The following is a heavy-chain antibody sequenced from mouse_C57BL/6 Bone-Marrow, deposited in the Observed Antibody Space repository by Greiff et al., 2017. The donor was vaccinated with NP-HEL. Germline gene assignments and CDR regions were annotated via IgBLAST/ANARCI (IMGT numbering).Heavy chain of an antibody. Sequence: VHLVESGSELRSPGSSVKLSCKDFDSEVFPIAYMSWVRQKPGHGFEWIGGILPSIGRTIYGEKFEDKATLDADTLSNTAYLELNSLTSEDSAIYYCARPYYYGSSPYWYFDVWGTGTTVTVSS. CDR1: DSEVFPIAY. CDR3: ARPYYYGSSPYWYFDV. J-gene: IGHJ1*03. D-gene: IGHD1-1*01. V-gene: IGHV15-2*01. CDR2: ILPSIGRT.